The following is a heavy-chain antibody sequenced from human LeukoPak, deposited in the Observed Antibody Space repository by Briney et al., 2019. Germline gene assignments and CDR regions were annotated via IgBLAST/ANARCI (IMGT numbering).Heavy chain of an antibody. CDR3: AKVSLNMVNDAFDI. CDR1: GFTFSSYA. V-gene: IGHV3-64*01. CDR2: ISSNGGST. J-gene: IGHJ3*02. Sequence: GGSLRLSCAASGFTFSSYAMHWVRQAPGKGLEYVSAISSNGGSTYYANSVKGRFTISRDNSKNTLYLQMNSLRAEDTAMNYCAKVSLNMVNDAFDIWGQGTMVSVSS. D-gene: IGHD4/OR15-4a*01.